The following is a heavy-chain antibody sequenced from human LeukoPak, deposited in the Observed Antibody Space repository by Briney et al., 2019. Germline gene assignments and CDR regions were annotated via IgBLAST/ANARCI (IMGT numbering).Heavy chain of an antibody. CDR3: ARDQGSRAYCGGDCYPYYMDV. J-gene: IGHJ6*03. V-gene: IGHV4-61*02. D-gene: IGHD2-21*01. Sequence: SQTLSLTCTVSGGSISSGSYYWSWIRQPAGKGLEWIGRIYTSGSTNYNPSLKSRVTISVDTSKNQFSLKLSSVTAADTAVYYCARDQGSRAYCGGDCYPYYMDVWGKGTTVTVSS. CDR1: GGSISSGSYY. CDR2: IYTSGST.